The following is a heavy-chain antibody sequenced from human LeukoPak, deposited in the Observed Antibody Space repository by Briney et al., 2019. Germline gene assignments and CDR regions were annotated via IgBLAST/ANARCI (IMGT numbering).Heavy chain of an antibody. V-gene: IGHV6-1*01. CDR2: TYYRSKWYN. CDR1: GDGVSSNSAA. D-gene: IGHD2-8*01. J-gene: IGHJ4*02. CDR3: AREGVDCTNGVCYTGRIDY. Sequence: SQTLSLTCAISGDGVSSNSAAWHWIRQSPSRGLEWLVRTYYRSKWYNDYAVSVKSRITINPDTSKNQFSLQLNSVTPEDTAVYYCAREGVDCTNGVCYTGRIDYWGQGTLVTVSS.